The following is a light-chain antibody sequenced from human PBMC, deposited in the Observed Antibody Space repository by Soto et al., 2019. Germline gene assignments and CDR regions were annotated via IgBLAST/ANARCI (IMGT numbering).Light chain of an antibody. Sequence: VLTQSPGTLSLSPGESATLSCRASQTVSITYLTWYQQKPGQAPRRLIFGASKRATGIPDRFSGSVSGRDFTLTISGLEPEDFAVYYCQQYGSSPLISFGQGTRLEIK. J-gene: IGKJ5*01. V-gene: IGKV3-20*01. CDR1: QTVSITY. CDR3: QQYGSSPLIS. CDR2: GAS.